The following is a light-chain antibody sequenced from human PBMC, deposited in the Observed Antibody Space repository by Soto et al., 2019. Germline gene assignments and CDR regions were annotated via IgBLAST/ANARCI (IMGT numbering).Light chain of an antibody. V-gene: IGKV3-20*01. CDR3: QQYGRSPWT. CDR2: GAS. Sequence: EIVMTQSPATLSLSPGESATLSCRASQSVSSDLAWYQQKPGQAPRLLIYGASSRATGIPDRFSGTGSGTDFTLTISRLEPEDFAVYYCQQYGRSPWTFGQGTKVDIK. CDR1: QSVSSD. J-gene: IGKJ1*01.